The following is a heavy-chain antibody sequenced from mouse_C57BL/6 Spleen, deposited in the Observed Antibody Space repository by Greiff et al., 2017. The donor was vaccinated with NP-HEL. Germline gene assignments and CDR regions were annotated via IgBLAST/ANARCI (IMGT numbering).Heavy chain of an antibody. Sequence: QVQLQQSGPELVKPGASVKISCKASGYAFSSSWMNWVKQRPGKGLEWIGRIYPGDGDTNYNGKFKGKATLTADKSSSTAYMQLSSLTSEESAVYFCARSMATMITTVYYYAMDYWGQGTSVTVSS. J-gene: IGHJ4*01. CDR3: ARSMATMITTVYYYAMDY. CDR1: GYAFSSSW. CDR2: IYPGDGDT. D-gene: IGHD2-4*01. V-gene: IGHV1-82*01.